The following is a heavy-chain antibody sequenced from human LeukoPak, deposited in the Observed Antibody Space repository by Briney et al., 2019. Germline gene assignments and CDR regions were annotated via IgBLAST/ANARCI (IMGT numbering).Heavy chain of an antibody. J-gene: IGHJ4*02. D-gene: IGHD5-18*01. CDR2: ISGSGGST. CDR1: GFTFSNYA. Sequence: GGSLRLSCAASGFTFSNYALSWVHQAPGKGLEWVSGISGSGGSTYYADSVKGRFTISRDNSKDTLYLQMNSLRAEDTAIYYCAKGLIQLWTLFDYWGQGTLVTVSS. CDR3: AKGLIQLWTLFDY. V-gene: IGHV3-23*01.